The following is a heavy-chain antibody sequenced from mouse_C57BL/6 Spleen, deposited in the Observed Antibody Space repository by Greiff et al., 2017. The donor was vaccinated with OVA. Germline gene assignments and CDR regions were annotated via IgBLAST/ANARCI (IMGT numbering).Heavy chain of an antibody. CDR3: AREGEYDCYEAECAY. Sequence: QVQLQQPGAELVRPGSSVKLSCKASGYTFTSYWMHWVKQRPVQGLEWIGNIYPSDSETHYNQKFKDKATLTVDKSSSTAYMQLSSLTSEDSAVYSCAREGEYDCYEAECAYWGQGTMVTVSA. J-gene: IGHJ3*01. CDR1: GYTFTSYW. CDR2: IYPSDSET. V-gene: IGHV1-52*01. D-gene: IGHD2-4*01.